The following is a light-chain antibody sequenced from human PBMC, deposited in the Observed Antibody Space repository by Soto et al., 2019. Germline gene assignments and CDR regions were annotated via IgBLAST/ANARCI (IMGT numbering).Light chain of an antibody. CDR3: QQYNKWPLT. CDR2: GAS. Sequence: EIVMTPSTPTPSVPPGETATLPCRASQSVSIDLAWYQQTPGQSPRLLIYGASTRATGIPVRFSGSASGTEFTLTISSLQSEDFTVYYCQQYNKWPLTFGQGTKVDI. V-gene: IGKV3-15*01. CDR1: QSVSID. J-gene: IGKJ1*01.